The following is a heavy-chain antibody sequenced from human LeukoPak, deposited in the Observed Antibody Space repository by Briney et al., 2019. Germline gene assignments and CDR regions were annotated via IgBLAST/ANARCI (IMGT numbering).Heavy chain of an antibody. D-gene: IGHD3-3*01. CDR3: ARGQEWLLYYYYYMDV. CDR2: INPNSGGT. Sequence: ASVKVSCKASGYTFTGYYMHWVRQAPGQGLEWMGRINPNSGGTNYAQKFQGRVTMTRDTSISTAYMELSRLRSDDTAVYYCARGQEWLLYYYYYMDVWGKGTTVTVSS. V-gene: IGHV1-2*06. J-gene: IGHJ6*03. CDR1: GYTFTGYY.